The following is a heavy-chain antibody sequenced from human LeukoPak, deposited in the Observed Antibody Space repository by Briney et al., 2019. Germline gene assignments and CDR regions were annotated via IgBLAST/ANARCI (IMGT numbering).Heavy chain of an antibody. CDR2: IYSSGNT. CDR3: ARTGEYSGSGPSWAFDI. J-gene: IGHJ3*02. V-gene: IGHV4-59*01. D-gene: IGHD3-10*01. Sequence: SETLSPTCSLSGGSITNYYWSWLRQPPGKGLGWLACIYSSGNTDYNPSLKSRVTISLGTSNNQFSLRLTSVTTSDTAVYYCARTGEYSGSGPSWAFDIWGQGTMVTVSS. CDR1: GGSITNYY.